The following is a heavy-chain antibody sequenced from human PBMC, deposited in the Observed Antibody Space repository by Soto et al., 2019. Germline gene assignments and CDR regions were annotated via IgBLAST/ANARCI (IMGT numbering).Heavy chain of an antibody. CDR3: ARPAIAVAGTWGF. J-gene: IGHJ4*02. D-gene: IGHD6-19*01. CDR2: IYYSGST. Sequence: PSETLSLTCTVSGGSINNGNYYWSWIRQLPGKGLEWIGSIYYSGSTYYNPSLKRRVSMSVDTSKNQFSLKLTSVTAADTAVYYCARPAIAVAGTWGFWGQGTLVTVSS. V-gene: IGHV4-39*01. CDR1: GGSINNGNYY.